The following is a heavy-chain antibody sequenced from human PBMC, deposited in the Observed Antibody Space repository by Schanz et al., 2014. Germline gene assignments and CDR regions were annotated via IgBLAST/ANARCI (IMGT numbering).Heavy chain of an antibody. D-gene: IGHD3-10*01. CDR3: GTGVSRSYIDS. CDR1: GYTFTNFF. CDR2: INPIGGST. V-gene: IGHV1-46*04. Sequence: QVHLVQSGAEVHKPGASLKISCKASGYTFTNFFLHWVRQAPGQGLEWMGIINPIGGSTTYAQKLRGAVALTTDTSTDTAYLELTSLRSEDTAVYYCGTGVSRSYIDSWGQGTLINVSS. J-gene: IGHJ4*02.